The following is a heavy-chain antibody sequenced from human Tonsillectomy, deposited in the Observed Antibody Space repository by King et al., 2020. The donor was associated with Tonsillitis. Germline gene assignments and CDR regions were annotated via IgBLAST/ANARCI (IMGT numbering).Heavy chain of an antibody. CDR2: IYYSVST. J-gene: IGHJ5*02. CDR3: ARPEYYYDSSGYYDNWFDP. Sequence: QLQESGPGLVKPSETLSLTCTVSGGAISSSSYYWGWIRQPPGKGLVWIGSIYYSVSTYYNTSLKSRVTISVDTAKKPFSLKLSSLTAADTAVYYCARPEYYYDSSGYYDNWFDPWGQGTLVTVSS. D-gene: IGHD3-22*01. V-gene: IGHV4-39*01. CDR1: GGAISSSSYY.